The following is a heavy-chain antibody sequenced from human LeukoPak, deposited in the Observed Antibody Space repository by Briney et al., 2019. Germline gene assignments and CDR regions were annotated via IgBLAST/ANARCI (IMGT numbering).Heavy chain of an antibody. J-gene: IGHJ5*02. CDR1: GYTFTGYY. Sequence: ASVKVSCKASGYTFTGYYIHWVRQAPGQGPEWMGWINPDSGGTNYAQKFQGRVTISRDTSISTAYMEVSRLRSDDTAVYYCAREPIVLVPAAIFNWFDPWGQGTLVTVSS. V-gene: IGHV1-2*02. CDR2: INPDSGGT. D-gene: IGHD2-2*02. CDR3: AREPIVLVPAAIFNWFDP.